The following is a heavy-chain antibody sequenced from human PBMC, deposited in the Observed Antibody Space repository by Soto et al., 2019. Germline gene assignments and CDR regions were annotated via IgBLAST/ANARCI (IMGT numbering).Heavy chain of an antibody. CDR2: IYHSGST. V-gene: IGHV4-4*02. D-gene: IGHD6-13*01. Sequence: SETLSLTCAVSGGSISSSNWWSWVRQPPGKGLEWIGEIYHSGSTNYNPSLKSRVTISVDKSKNQFSLKLSSVTAADTAVYYCAREDAYSSSWYGMDVWGQGTTVTVSS. J-gene: IGHJ6*02. CDR1: GGSISSSNW. CDR3: AREDAYSSSWYGMDV.